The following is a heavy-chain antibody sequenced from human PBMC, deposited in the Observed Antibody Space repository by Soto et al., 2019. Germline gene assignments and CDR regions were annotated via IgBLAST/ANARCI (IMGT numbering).Heavy chain of an antibody. Sequence: QVQLVQSGAEVKKPGASVKLSCKASGYTFINYYIHWVRQAPGQGLEWMGIFNPTSGSTKYAQKFQGRVTLTMNTSTRKVYMELSSLRFDDTAVYYCARDLAAGDYWGQGTLVTVSS. CDR2: FNPTSGST. CDR3: ARDLAAGDY. D-gene: IGHD6-13*01. J-gene: IGHJ4*02. V-gene: IGHV1-46*01. CDR1: GYTFINYY.